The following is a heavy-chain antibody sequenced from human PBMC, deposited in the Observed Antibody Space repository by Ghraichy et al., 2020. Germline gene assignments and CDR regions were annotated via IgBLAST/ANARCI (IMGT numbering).Heavy chain of an antibody. CDR2: IYFSGHT. CDR3: ARSQPNGPVGYYFDS. CDR1: GDSINSRGYS. Sequence: SETLSLTCAVSGDSINSRGYSWTGIRRPPGKNFEWIGYIYFSGHTYYNPSLKSPVTISVDKSKNQFSLNLTSVTAAVTAVYYCARSQPNGPVGYYFDSWGQGTLVTVSS. D-gene: IGHD1-14*01. V-gene: IGHV4-30-2*01. J-gene: IGHJ4*02.